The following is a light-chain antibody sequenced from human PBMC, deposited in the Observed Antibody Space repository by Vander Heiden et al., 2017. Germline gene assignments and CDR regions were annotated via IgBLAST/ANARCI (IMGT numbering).Light chain of an antibody. Sequence: QSVLTQPPSVSGAPGQRVTISCTGSSSNLGAGYEVHWYQQVPGTAPKLLSYGNNNRPAGVPDRFSGSKSGTSASLAITGLQAEDEAYYYCQSYDFRLSGSRVFGGGTKLTVL. CDR3: QSYDFRLSGSRV. CDR1: SSNLGAGYE. J-gene: IGLJ3*02. CDR2: GNN. V-gene: IGLV1-40*01.